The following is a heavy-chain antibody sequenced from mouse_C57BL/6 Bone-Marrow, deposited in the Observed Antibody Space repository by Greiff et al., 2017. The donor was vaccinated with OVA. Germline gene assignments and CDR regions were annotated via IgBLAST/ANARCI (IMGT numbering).Heavy chain of an antibody. J-gene: IGHJ2*01. Sequence: EVQLQQSGAELVRPGASVKLSCTASGFNIKDDYMHWVKQRPEQGLEWIGWIDPENGDTEYASKFQGKATITADTSSNTAYLQLSSLTSEDTAVDYCTMMVTTNFDYWGQGTTLTVSS. D-gene: IGHD2-2*01. CDR3: TMMVTTNFDY. CDR1: GFNIKDDY. CDR2: IDPENGDT. V-gene: IGHV14-4*01.